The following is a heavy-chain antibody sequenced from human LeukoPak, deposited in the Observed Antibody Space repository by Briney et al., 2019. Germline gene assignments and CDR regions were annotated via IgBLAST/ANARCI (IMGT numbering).Heavy chain of an antibody. Sequence: GGSLRLSCAASGFTFSDYYMSWIRQPPGKGLEWVSYISSSGTTIYYAGSVRGRFTVSRDNAKNSLYLQMDSLSAEDTAVYYCASLRGVNRWGQGTLVTVSS. CDR3: ASLRGVNR. D-gene: IGHD3-10*01. CDR2: ISSSGTTI. J-gene: IGHJ4*02. CDR1: GFTFSDYY. V-gene: IGHV3-11*01.